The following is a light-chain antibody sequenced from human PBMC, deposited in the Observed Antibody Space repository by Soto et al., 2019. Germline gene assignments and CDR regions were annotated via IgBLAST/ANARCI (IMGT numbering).Light chain of an antibody. V-gene: IGKV3-20*01. Sequence: EIVLTQSPGTLSLPPAERATLSCRASQSVGRNYLAWFQQKSGQAPRLVIYGASSRAAGIPDRLSGSGSGTDFTLTISRLEPEDFAVYYCQQYATSPITFGQGTRLEIK. J-gene: IGKJ5*01. CDR1: QSVGRNY. CDR3: QQYATSPIT. CDR2: GAS.